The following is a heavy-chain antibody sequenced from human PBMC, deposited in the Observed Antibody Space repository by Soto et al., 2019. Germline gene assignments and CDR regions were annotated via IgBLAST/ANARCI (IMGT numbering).Heavy chain of an antibody. J-gene: IGHJ6*03. V-gene: IGHV4-34*01. Sequence: QVQLQQWGAGLLKPSETLSLTCAVYGGSFSGYYWSWIRQPPGKGLEWIGEINHSGSTNYNPSLKSRVTISVDTSKNHFSRKLSSVTAADTAVYYCARGLRRYYYSYYYRALWGKGTTVTASS. CDR2: INHSGST. CDR3: ARGLRRYYYSYYYRAL. CDR1: GGSFSGYY.